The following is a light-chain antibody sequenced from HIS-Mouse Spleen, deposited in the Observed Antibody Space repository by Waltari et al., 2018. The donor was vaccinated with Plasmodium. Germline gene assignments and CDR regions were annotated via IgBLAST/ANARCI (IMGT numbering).Light chain of an antibody. V-gene: IGLV2-8*01. CDR1: SSDVGGYNY. J-gene: IGLJ2*01. CDR2: EVS. Sequence: QSALTQPPSASGSPGQSVTISCTGTSSDVGGYNYVSWYQQHPGKAPKLMFSEVSKRPSGVPVRFSGSTSGNTASLTVSGLQAEDEADYYCSSYAGSNNLVFGGGTKLTVL. CDR3: SSYAGSNNLV.